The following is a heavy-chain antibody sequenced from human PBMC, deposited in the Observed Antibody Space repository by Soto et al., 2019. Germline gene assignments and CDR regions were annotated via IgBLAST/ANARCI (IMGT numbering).Heavy chain of an antibody. CDR1: GYTFTGYY. CDR2: INPETGGT. CDR3: ARDGMTAIGVFDY. V-gene: IGHV1-2*02. J-gene: IGHJ4*02. D-gene: IGHD2-21*02. Sequence: GASVKVSCKASGYTFTGYYVHWVREAPGQGLEWMGWINPETGGTSYAQKFQGRVTLSRDTSTSTVYMELSSLRSEDTAVYYCARDGMTAIGVFDYWGQGTLVTVSS.